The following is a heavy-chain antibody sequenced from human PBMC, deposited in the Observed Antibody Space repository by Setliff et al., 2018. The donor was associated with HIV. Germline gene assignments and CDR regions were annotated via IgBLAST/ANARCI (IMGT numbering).Heavy chain of an antibody. CDR3: AREDYYYYGMDV. CDR2: IIPIFGTA. V-gene: IGHV1-69*05. J-gene: IGHJ6*02. CDR1: GGTFSSYA. Sequence: SVKVSCKASGGTFSSYAISWVRQAPGQGLEWMGGIIPIFGTANYAQKFQGRVTITTDESTSTAYMELSSLRSEDTAVYYCAREDYYYYGMDVWGQGTTVTVSS.